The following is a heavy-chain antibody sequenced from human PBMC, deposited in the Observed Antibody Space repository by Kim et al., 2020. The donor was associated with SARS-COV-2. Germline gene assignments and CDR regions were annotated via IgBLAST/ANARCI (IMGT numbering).Heavy chain of an antibody. CDR2: IIPIFGTA. D-gene: IGHD2-8*01. CDR1: GGTFSSYA. J-gene: IGHJ6*02. CDR3: ARDRFRYCTNGVCYFGMDV. Sequence: SVKVSCKASGGTFSSYAISWVRQAPGQGLEWMGGIIPIFGTANYAQKSQGRVTITADESTSTAYMELSSLRSEDTAVYYCARDRFRYCTNGVCYFGMDVWGQGTTVTVSS. V-gene: IGHV1-69*13.